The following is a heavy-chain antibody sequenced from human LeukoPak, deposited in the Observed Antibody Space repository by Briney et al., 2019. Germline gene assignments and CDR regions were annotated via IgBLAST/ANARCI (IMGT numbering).Heavy chain of an antibody. D-gene: IGHD2-2*01. V-gene: IGHV4-4*07. CDR3: ARDLEQLGYCSSTSCSPTSNWFDP. CDR1: GGSISSYY. CDR2: IYTSGST. Sequence: SETLSLTCTVSGGSISSYYWSWIRPPAGKGLEWIGRIYTSGSTNYNPSLESRVTMSVDTSKNQFSLKLSSVTAADTAVYYCARDLEQLGYCSSTSCSPTSNWFDPWGQGTLVTVSS. J-gene: IGHJ5*02.